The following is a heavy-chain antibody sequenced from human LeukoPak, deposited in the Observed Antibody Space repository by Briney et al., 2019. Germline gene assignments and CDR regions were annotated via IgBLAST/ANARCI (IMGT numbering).Heavy chain of an antibody. CDR1: GGIFSSYA. D-gene: IGHD3-22*01. V-gene: IGHV1-69*13. CDR2: IIPIFGTA. Sequence: SVKVSCKASGGIFSSYAISWVRQAPGQGLEWMGGIIPIFGTANYAQKFQGRVTITADESTSTAYMELSSLRSEDTAVYYCARDGARISGYYYGYDAFDIWGQGTMVTVSS. CDR3: ARDGARISGYYYGYDAFDI. J-gene: IGHJ3*02.